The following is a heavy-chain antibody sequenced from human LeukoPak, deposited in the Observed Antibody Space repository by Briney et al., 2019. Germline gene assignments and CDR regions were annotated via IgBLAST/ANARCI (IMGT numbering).Heavy chain of an antibody. V-gene: IGHV3-23*01. CDR1: GFTFSTNA. Sequence: PGGSLRLSCAASGFTFSTNAMSWVRQAPGKGLEWFSSISASGGSTHYEDSVKGRFTISRDNSKNTLYLQMNSLRAEDMALYYCAKLVGGGDYWGQGILVTVSS. CDR2: ISASGGST. J-gene: IGHJ4*02. CDR3: AKLVGGGDY.